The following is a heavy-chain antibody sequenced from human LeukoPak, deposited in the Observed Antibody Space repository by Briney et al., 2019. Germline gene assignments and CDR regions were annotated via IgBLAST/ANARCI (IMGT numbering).Heavy chain of an antibody. D-gene: IGHD1-1*01. V-gene: IGHV4-39*07. CDR3: ARVEGSTGTTGYDY. CDR1: GGSISSSSYY. J-gene: IGHJ4*02. Sequence: SETLSLTCTVSGGSISSSSYYWGWIRQPPGKGLEWIGSIYYSGSTYYNPSLKSRVTISVDTSKNQFSLKLSFVTAADTAVYYCARVEGSTGTTGYDYWGQGTLVTVSS. CDR2: IYYSGST.